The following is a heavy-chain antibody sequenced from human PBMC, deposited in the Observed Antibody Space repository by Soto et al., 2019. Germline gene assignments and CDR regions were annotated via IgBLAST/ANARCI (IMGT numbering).Heavy chain of an antibody. CDR1: GYTFTSYG. J-gene: IGHJ5*02. V-gene: IGHV1-18*04. D-gene: IGHD1-20*01. CDR3: ARKGQYTWPLSWFDP. Sequence: ASVKVSCKASGYTFTSYGISWVRQAPGQGLEWMGWISAYNGNTNYAQKLQGRVTMTTDTSTSTAYMELRSLRSDDTAVYYCARKGQYTWPLSWFDPWGQGTLVTVSS. CDR2: ISAYNGNT.